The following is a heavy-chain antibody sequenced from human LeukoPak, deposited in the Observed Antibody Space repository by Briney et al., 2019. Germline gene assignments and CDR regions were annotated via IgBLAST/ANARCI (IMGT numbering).Heavy chain of an antibody. Sequence: ASVKVSCKASGYTFTSYDINWVRQATGQGLEWMGWMNPNSGNTGYAQKFQGRVTMTRNTSISTAYMELSSLSSEDTAVYYCARAYSSGWPLNYWGQGTLVTVSS. CDR1: GYTFTSYD. V-gene: IGHV1-8*01. CDR3: ARAYSSGWPLNY. D-gene: IGHD6-19*01. CDR2: MNPNSGNT. J-gene: IGHJ4*02.